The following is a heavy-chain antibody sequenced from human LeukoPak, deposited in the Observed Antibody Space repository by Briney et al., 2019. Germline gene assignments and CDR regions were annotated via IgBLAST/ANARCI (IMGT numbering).Heavy chain of an antibody. CDR1: GFTFSSYE. V-gene: IGHV3-48*03. CDR2: ISSSGSTI. Sequence: PGGSLRLSCAASGFTFSSYEMNWVRQAPGKGLEWVSYISSSGSTIYYADSVKGRFTISRDNAKSSLYLQMNSLRAEDTAVYYCARVSGMATIIFDYWGQGTLVTVSS. D-gene: IGHD5-24*01. CDR3: ARVSGMATIIFDY. J-gene: IGHJ4*02.